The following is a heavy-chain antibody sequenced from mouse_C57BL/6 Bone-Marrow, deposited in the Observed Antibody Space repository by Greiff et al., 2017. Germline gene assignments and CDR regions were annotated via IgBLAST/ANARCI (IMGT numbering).Heavy chain of an antibody. J-gene: IGHJ2*01. V-gene: IGHV1-50*01. CDR1: GYTFTSYW. CDR2: IDPSDSYT. Sequence: QVQLQQPGAELVKPGASVKLSCKASGYTFTSYWMQWVKQRPGQGLEWIGEIDPSDSYTNYNQKFKGKATLTVDTSSSTAYMQLSSLTSEDSAVXYCARSNYWGQGTTLTVSS. CDR3: ARSNY.